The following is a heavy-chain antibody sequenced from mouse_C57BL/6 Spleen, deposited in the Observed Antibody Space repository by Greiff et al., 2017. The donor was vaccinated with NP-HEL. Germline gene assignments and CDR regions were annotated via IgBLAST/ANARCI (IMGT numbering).Heavy chain of an antibody. CDR2: IDPETGGT. V-gene: IGHV1-15*01. CDR1: GYTFTDYE. D-gene: IGHD1-1*01. Sequence: VQLVESGAELVRPGASVTLSCKASGYTFTDYEMHWVKQTPVHGLEWIGAIDPETGGTAYNQKFKGKAILTADKSSSTAYMELRSLTSEDSAVYYCTTVVATYYFDYWGQGTTLTVSS. J-gene: IGHJ2*01. CDR3: TTVVATYYFDY.